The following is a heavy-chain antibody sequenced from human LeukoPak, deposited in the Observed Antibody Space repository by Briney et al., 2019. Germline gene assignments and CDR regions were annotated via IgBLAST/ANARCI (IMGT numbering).Heavy chain of an antibody. D-gene: IGHD3-16*01. CDR2: ISTDGTT. V-gene: IGHV3-23*01. CDR1: GFTFGNYA. J-gene: IGHJ6*03. Sequence: GGSLRLSCAVSGFTFGNYAMTWVRQAPGEGLESVSSISTDGTTYYAHSVKGRFTLSRDNSKNTLHLQMRSLRAEDTAVYYCAKLGHGGYHSYMHVWGKGTTVTVSS. CDR3: AKLGHGGYHSYMHV.